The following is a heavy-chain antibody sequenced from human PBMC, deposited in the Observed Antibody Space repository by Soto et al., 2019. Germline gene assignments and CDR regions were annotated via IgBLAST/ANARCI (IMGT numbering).Heavy chain of an antibody. CDR1: GFPFGNYD. Sequence: QVQLVESGGGVVQPGRSLRLSCAASGFPFGNYDMHWVRQAPGKGLEWVALIWTDGSNKYYGDSVKGRFVISRDNPKSTLFLQMDRLRAEDTAVYYCVRVPRDLGTGYYFDHWGQGTLVTVSS. D-gene: IGHD1-1*01. CDR2: IWTDGSNK. V-gene: IGHV3-33*01. J-gene: IGHJ4*02. CDR3: VRVPRDLGTGYYFDH.